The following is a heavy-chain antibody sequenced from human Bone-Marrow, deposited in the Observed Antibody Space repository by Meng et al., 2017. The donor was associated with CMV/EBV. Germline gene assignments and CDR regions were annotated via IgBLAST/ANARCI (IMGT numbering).Heavy chain of an antibody. CDR1: GFTFSSSA. V-gene: IGHV1-58*01. D-gene: IGHD3-3*01. CDR2: IAVGSGEA. Sequence: SVKVSCKASGFTFSSSAVQWVRQVRGQRLEWIGWIAVGSGEATYAQQVQERVSITRDMSTSTVYMELSRLRSDDTAVYYCARVSWSGYPIDYWGQGTLGTVSS. CDR3: ARVSWSGYPIDY. J-gene: IGHJ4*02.